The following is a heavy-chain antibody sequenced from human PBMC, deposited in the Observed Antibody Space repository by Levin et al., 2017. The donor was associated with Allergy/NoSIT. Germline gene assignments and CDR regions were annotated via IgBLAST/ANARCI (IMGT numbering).Heavy chain of an antibody. V-gene: IGHV3-33*01. CDR3: ARDREWERARYFDY. J-gene: IGHJ4*02. D-gene: IGHD1-26*01. Sequence: GGSLRLSCAASGFNFRSYGMHWVRQAPGKGLEWVAVIWYDGSNQYYADSVKGRFTVSRDNSKNTLYLQMNSLRAEDTAVYYCARDREWERARYFDYWGQGTLVTVSS. CDR1: GFNFRSYG. CDR2: IWYDGSNQ.